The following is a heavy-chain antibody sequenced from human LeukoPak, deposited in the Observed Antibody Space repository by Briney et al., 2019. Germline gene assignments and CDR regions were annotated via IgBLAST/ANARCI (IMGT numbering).Heavy chain of an antibody. J-gene: IGHJ6*03. D-gene: IGHD2-2*01. CDR2: MNPNSGNT. V-gene: IGHV1-8*03. Sequence: ASVKVSCKASGYTFTSHDINWVRQATGQGLEWMGWMNPNSGNTGYAQKFQGRVTITRNTSISTVYMELSSLRSEDTAVYYCAKTIVVVPAVFIYMDVWGKGTTVTVSS. CDR1: GYTFTSHD. CDR3: AKTIVVVPAVFIYMDV.